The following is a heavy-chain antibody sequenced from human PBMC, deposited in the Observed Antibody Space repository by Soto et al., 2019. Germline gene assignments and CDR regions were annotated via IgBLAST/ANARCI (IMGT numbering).Heavy chain of an antibody. CDR2: TNQDGRER. CDR3: ARDGSGCSTD. J-gene: IGHJ4*02. CDR1: GFTFRNYW. V-gene: IGHV3-7*01. Sequence: EVQLVESGGGLVQPGGSLRLSCVASGFTFRNYWMSWLRQAPGKGLEWVANTNQDGRERYSVDSVKGRFTISRDNAKNSMHLQMNSLRAEDTAVYYCARDGSGCSTDWGQGTLATVSS. D-gene: IGHD5-18*01.